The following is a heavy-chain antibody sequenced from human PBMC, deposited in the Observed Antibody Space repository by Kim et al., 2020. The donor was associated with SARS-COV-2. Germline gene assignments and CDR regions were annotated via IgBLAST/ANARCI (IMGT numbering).Heavy chain of an antibody. V-gene: IGHV3-74*01. J-gene: IGHJ4*02. Sequence: DSVKGRFTIYRGNAKKTLYRQMNSLRDEETAVYYCARRQFTSGWYYFDYWGQGTLVTVSS. CDR3: ARRQFTSGWYYFDY. D-gene: IGHD6-19*01.